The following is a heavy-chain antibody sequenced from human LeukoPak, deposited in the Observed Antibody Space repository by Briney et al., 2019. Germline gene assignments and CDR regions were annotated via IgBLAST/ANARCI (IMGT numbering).Heavy chain of an antibody. D-gene: IGHD3-22*01. J-gene: IGHJ4*02. CDR2: MNPNSGNT. V-gene: IGHV1-8*01. CDR1: GYTFTSYD. CDR3: ASGTIVLDHFHY. Sequence: ASVKVSCKASGYTFTSYDINWVRQATGQGLEWMGWMNPNSGNTCYAQKFQGRVTMTRNTSISTSYMELSSLRSEDTAVYYCASGTIVLDHFHYWGQGTLVTVSS.